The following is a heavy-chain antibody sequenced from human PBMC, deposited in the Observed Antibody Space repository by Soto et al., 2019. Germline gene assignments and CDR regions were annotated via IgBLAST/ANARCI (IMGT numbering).Heavy chain of an antibody. CDR2: ISRSGDVI. CDR3: ARDGAVAGKRYFYGMDV. Sequence: EVQLVESGGGLVQPGESLRLSCAVSGFPFSDYSMSWVRQAPGKGLEWVSYISRSGDVIKYADSVKGRFTTSRDNGKNSLFMQMNSMSAEDTAVYYCARDGAVAGKRYFYGMDVCGHGTTVTVSS. V-gene: IGHV3-48*01. D-gene: IGHD6-19*01. J-gene: IGHJ6*02. CDR1: GFPFSDYS.